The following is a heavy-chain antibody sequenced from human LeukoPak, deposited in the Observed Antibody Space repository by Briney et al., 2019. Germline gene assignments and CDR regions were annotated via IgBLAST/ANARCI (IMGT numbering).Heavy chain of an antibody. J-gene: IGHJ4*02. V-gene: IGHV3-30-3*01. Sequence: PGGSLRLSCAASGFTFSSYAMHWVRQAPGKGLEWVAVISYDGSNKYYADSVKGRFTISRDNSKNTLYLQMNSLRAEDTAVYYCARDSEPHDYGGNPAFWDYWGQGTLVTVSS. CDR1: GFTFSSYA. CDR2: ISYDGSNK. D-gene: IGHD4-23*01. CDR3: ARDSEPHDYGGNPAFWDY.